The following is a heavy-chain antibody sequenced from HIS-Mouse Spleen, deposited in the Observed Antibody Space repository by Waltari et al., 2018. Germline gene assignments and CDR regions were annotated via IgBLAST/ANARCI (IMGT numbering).Heavy chain of an antibody. Sequence: QVQLVESGGGVVQPGRSLRLSCAASGFTFSSYGMHWVRQAPGKGTGKGRGWGEVIGYDGRNKYYADAVKCRFTISRDNSKNTLYLQMNSLRAEETAVYYCAKDGGMGDYYYYYGMDGWGQGTTVTVSS. V-gene: IGHV3-33*06. J-gene: IGHJ6*02. CDR1: GFTFSSYG. D-gene: IGHD2-21*02. CDR2: IGYDGRNK. CDR3: AKDGGMGDYYYYYGMDG.